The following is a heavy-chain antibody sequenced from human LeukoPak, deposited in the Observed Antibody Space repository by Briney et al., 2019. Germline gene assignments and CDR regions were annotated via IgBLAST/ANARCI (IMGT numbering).Heavy chain of an antibody. CDR1: GFTFDDYG. V-gene: IGHV3-20*01. CDR2: INWNGGST. CDR3: VRTGKKFQTTVTTQYYYYYYMDV. Sequence: GGSLRLSCAASGFTFDDYGMSWVRQAPGKGLEWVSGINWNGGSTGYADSVKGRFTISRDNAKNSLYLQMNSLRAEDTALYHCVRTGKKFQTTVTTQYYYYYYMDVWGKGTTVTISS. D-gene: IGHD4-17*01. J-gene: IGHJ6*03.